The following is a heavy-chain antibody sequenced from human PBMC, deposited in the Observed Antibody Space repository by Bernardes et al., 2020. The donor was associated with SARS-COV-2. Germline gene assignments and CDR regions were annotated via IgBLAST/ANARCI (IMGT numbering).Heavy chain of an antibody. CDR3: ARDPKSDFWSGYYYYYYYYGMDV. CDR1: GFTFSSYS. CDR2: ISSSCSTI. Sequence: GGSLRLSCAASGFTFSSYSMNWVRQAPGKGLEWVSYISSSCSTIYYADSVKGRFTISRDNAKNSLYLQMNSLRDEDTAVYYCARDPKSDFWSGYYYYYYYYGMDVWGQGTTVTVSS. V-gene: IGHV3-48*02. D-gene: IGHD3-3*01. J-gene: IGHJ6*02.